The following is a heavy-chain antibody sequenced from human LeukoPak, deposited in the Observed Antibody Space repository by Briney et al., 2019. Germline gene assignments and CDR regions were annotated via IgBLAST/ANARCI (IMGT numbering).Heavy chain of an antibody. V-gene: IGHV3-23*01. J-gene: IGHJ4*02. Sequence: GGSLRPSCAASGFTFSSYAMSWVRQAPGNGLEWVSAISGSGGSTYYADSVKGRFTISRDNSKNTLYLQMNSLRAEDTAVYYCARGASGSYYFDYWGQGTLVTVSS. D-gene: IGHD1-26*01. CDR2: ISGSGGST. CDR1: GFTFSSYA. CDR3: ARGASGSYYFDY.